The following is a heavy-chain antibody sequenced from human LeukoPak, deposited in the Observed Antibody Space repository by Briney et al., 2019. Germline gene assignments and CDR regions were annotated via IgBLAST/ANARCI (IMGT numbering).Heavy chain of an antibody. V-gene: IGHV3-30*04. CDR3: AKDPRYSGYDYDALPNY. CDR1: GFNFNGHA. J-gene: IGHJ4*02. Sequence: HSGGSLRLSCAASGFNFNGHAMYWVRRPPGKGLQWVAVISYDGSNKYYADSVKGRFTISRDNSKNTLYLQMNSLRAEDTAVYYCAKDPRYSGYDYDALPNYWGQGTLVTVSS. D-gene: IGHD5-12*01. CDR2: ISYDGSNK.